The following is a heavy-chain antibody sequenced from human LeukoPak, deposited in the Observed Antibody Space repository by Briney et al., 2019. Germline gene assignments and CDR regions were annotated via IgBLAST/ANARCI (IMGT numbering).Heavy chain of an antibody. J-gene: IGHJ6*02. D-gene: IGHD4-17*01. CDR2: ISYDESNK. CDR3: AKDIDYGDYINGYYYYGMDV. Sequence: GGSLRLSCAASGFTFSSYGMHWVRQAPGKGLEWVAVISYDESNKYYADSVKGRFTISRDNSKNTLYLQMNSLRAEDTAVYYCAKDIDYGDYINGYYYYGMDVWGQGTTVTVSS. V-gene: IGHV3-30*18. CDR1: GFTFSSYG.